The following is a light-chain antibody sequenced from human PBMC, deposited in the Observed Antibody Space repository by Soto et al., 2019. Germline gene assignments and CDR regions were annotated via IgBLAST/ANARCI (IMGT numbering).Light chain of an antibody. CDR2: DAY. CDR3: HQRSNWPLT. J-gene: IGKJ4*01. CDR1: QSFRGL. V-gene: IGKV3-11*01. Sequence: EFVLTQSPGTLSLSPGERATLSCRASQSFRGLLAWYQQKPGQAPRLLIYDAYNRATGIPPRFSGSGSGTDFTLTISNLEPEDFAVYYCHQRSNWPLTFGGGTKVDIK.